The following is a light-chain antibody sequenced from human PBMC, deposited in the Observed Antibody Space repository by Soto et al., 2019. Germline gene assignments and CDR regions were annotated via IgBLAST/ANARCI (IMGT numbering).Light chain of an antibody. CDR3: HQYGTT. Sequence: EIVLTQSPGTLSLSPGERASLSCRASQSVTSTYLAWYQQKPDQAPRLLIYSAYNRAAGIPDRFSGSESGTDFTLTISRLEPEYFAVYYCHQYGTTFGQGTKVEIK. J-gene: IGKJ1*01. CDR2: SAY. V-gene: IGKV3-20*01. CDR1: QSVTSTY.